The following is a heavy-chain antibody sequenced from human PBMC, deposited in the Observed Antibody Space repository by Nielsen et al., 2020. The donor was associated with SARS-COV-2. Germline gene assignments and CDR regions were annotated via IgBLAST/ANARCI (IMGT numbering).Heavy chain of an antibody. CDR2: INHSGST. J-gene: IGHJ6*02. D-gene: IGHD6-13*01. CDR1: GGSFSGYY. CDR3: ARGDSSSWYYYYGMDV. Sequence: SETLSLTCGVYGGSFSGYYWSWIRQPPGKGLEWIGEINHSGSTNYNPSLKSRVTISVDTSMNQFSLKLTSVTAADTAVYYCARGDSSSWYYYYGMDVWGQGTTVTVSS. V-gene: IGHV4-34*01.